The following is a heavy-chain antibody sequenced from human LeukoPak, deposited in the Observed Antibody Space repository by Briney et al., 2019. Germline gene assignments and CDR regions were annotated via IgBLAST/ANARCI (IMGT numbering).Heavy chain of an antibody. V-gene: IGHV3-23*01. J-gene: IGHJ1*01. CDR1: GFTFSSYA. CDR3: AKSTFGTEYSQN. Sequence: PGGSLRLSCAASGFTFSSYAMSWVRQAPGKGLEWVSAISGSGGSTYYADSVKGRFTISRDNSKNTLYLQMNSLRAEDTAVYHCAKSTFGTEYSQNWGQGTLVTISS. CDR2: ISGSGGST. D-gene: IGHD3-10*02.